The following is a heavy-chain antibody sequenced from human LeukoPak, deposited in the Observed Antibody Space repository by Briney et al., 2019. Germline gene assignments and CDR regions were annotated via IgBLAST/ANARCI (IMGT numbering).Heavy chain of an antibody. CDR1: GGSISSSSYY. D-gene: IGHD2-21*02. Sequence: SETLSLTCTVSGGSISSSSYYWGWIRQPPGKGLEWIGSIYYSGSTYYNPSLKSRVTISVDTSKNQFSLKLSSVTAADTAVYYCVRHHRRGRRVTGSPNFDYWGQGTLVTVSS. V-gene: IGHV4-39*01. J-gene: IGHJ4*02. CDR2: IYYSGST. CDR3: VRHHRRGRRVTGSPNFDY.